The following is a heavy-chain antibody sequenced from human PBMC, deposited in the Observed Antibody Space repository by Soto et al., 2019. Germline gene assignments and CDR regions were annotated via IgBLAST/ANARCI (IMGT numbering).Heavy chain of an antibody. CDR2: ISGSGGTT. CDR3: ALRCCSRTTCPPLNSYFYMDV. V-gene: IGHV3-23*01. CDR1: GVTFSNYA. D-gene: IGHD2-2*01. Sequence: PGGSLRLSCAASGVTFSNYAMTRVRQAPGKGLEWVSGISGSGGTTFYAGSVKGRFAISRDNSKNTLYLQVNSLRAEDTAVYYSALRCCSRTTCPPLNSYFYMDVWGKGTTVTVSS. J-gene: IGHJ6*03.